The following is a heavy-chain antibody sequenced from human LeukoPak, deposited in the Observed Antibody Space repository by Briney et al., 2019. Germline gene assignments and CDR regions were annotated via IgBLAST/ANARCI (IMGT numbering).Heavy chain of an antibody. D-gene: IGHD3-10*01. Sequence: PGRSLRLSCAASGFTFDDYAMHWARQAPGKGLEWVSGISWNSGSIGYADSVKGRFTISRDNAKNSLYLQMNSLRAEDTALYYCAKGLYYYGSGSPLDIWGQGTMVTVSS. V-gene: IGHV3-9*01. CDR3: AKGLYYYGSGSPLDI. CDR1: GFTFDDYA. CDR2: ISWNSGSI. J-gene: IGHJ3*02.